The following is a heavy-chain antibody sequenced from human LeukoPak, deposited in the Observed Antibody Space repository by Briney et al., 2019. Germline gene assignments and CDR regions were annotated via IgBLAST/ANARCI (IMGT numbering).Heavy chain of an antibody. V-gene: IGHV3-33*01. CDR1: GFTFSSYG. D-gene: IGHD6-13*01. J-gene: IGHJ4*02. Sequence: GGSLRLSCAASGFTFSSYGMHWVRQAPGKGLEWVAVIWYDGSNKYYADSVKGRFTISRDNSKNTLYLQMNSLRAEDTAVYYCAANPPGYSIDHWGQGTLVTVSS. CDR2: IWYDGSNK. CDR3: AANPPGYSIDH.